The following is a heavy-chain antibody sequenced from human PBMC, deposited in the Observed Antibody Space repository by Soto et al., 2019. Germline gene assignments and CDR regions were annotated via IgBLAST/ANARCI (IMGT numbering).Heavy chain of an antibody. D-gene: IGHD3-10*01. J-gene: IGHJ5*02. CDR1: GGSISNYY. Sequence: SQTLSLTCTVSGGSISNYYWSWIRQPQGKGLEWIGYIYYSGSTNYNPSLKSRVTISVDTSKNQFSLKLSSVTAADRAVYYGARLLWSRGDWFAPWGQGTLVTVSS. CDR3: ARLLWSRGDWFAP. V-gene: IGHV4-59*08. CDR2: IYYSGST.